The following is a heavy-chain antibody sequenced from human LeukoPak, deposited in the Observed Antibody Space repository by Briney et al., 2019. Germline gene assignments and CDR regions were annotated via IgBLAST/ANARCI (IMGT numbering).Heavy chain of an antibody. V-gene: IGHV4-61*02. Sequence: PSETLSLTCTVSVGSISSGSYYWSWIRQPAGKGLEWIGRIYTSGSTNYNPSLKSRVTISVDTSKNQFSLKLRSVTAADTAVYYCAREQQNDSYFHYWARGTLVTVSS. J-gene: IGHJ4*02. CDR3: AREQQNDSYFHY. CDR1: VGSISSGSYY. D-gene: IGHD1-1*01. CDR2: IYTSGST.